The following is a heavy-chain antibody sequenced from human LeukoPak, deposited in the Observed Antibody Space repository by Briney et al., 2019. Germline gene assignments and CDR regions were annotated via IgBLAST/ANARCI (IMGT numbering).Heavy chain of an antibody. Sequence: PGGSLRLSCAASGSSFSSYAMSWVRQAPGKGLEWVSAISGSGGSTYYADSVKGRFTISRDNSKNTLYLQMNSLRAEDTAVYYCASLNTGYYDSSGYPKVGAFDIWGQGTMVTVSS. CDR2: ISGSGGST. J-gene: IGHJ3*02. V-gene: IGHV3-23*01. D-gene: IGHD3-22*01. CDR1: GSSFSSYA. CDR3: ASLNTGYYDSSGYPKVGAFDI.